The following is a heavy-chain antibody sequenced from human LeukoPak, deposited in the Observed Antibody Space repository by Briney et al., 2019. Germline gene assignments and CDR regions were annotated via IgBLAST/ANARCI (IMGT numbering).Heavy chain of an antibody. J-gene: IGHJ3*01. CDR3: AREGGAAGESLDF. D-gene: IGHD2-8*02. Sequence: PSETLSLTCSVSGGSITGHFWSWLRQAPGKTLEWLGYVHDSGATDYNPSLKTRLTISLHTSTNQFFLRLTAVTAADTAFYYCAREGGAAGESLDFWGQGTMVTVSS. V-gene: IGHV4-59*11. CDR2: VHDSGAT. CDR1: GGSITGHF.